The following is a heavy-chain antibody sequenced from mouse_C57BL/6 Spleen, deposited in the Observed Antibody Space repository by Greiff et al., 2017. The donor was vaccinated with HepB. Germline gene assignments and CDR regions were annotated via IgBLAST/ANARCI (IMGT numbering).Heavy chain of an antibody. CDR1: GFTFSDYG. CDR3: ATNWDVMAWFAY. D-gene: IGHD4-1*01. V-gene: IGHV5-17*01. Sequence: EVMLVESGGGLVKPGGSLKLSCAASGFTFSDYGMHWVRQAPEKGLEWVAYISSGSSTIYYADTVKGRFTISRDNAKNTLFLQMTSLRSEDTAMYYCATNWDVMAWFAYWGQGTLVTVSA. CDR2: ISSGSSTI. J-gene: IGHJ3*01.